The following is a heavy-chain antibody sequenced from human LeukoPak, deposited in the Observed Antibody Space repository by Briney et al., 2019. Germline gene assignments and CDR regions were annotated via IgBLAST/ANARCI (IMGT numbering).Heavy chain of an antibody. CDR3: VRDVSILISGWFDYSYMDA. D-gene: IGHD6-19*01. CDR1: GDSVSSNSAA. J-gene: IGHJ6*03. V-gene: IGHV6-1*01. Sequence: SQTLSLTCAISGDSVSSNSAAWHWIRQSPSRGLEWLGRTYYRSKWYSAYAVSVKSRITINPDTSKNQFSLQLNSMTPDDTGVYYCVRDVSILISGWFDYSYMDAWDKGTTVTVSS. CDR2: TYYRSKWYS.